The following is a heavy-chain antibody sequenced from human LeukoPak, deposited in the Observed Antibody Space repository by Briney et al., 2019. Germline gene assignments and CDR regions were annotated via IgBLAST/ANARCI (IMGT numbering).Heavy chain of an antibody. Sequence: ASVKVSCKASGGTFSSYAISWVRQAPGQGVEWMGGIIPIFGTANYAQKFQGRVTITADESTSTAYMELSSLRSEDTAVYYCARESFGVVNDWFDPWGQGTLVTVSS. CDR1: GGTFSSYA. D-gene: IGHD3-3*01. CDR3: ARESFGVVNDWFDP. CDR2: IIPIFGTA. V-gene: IGHV1-69*13. J-gene: IGHJ5*02.